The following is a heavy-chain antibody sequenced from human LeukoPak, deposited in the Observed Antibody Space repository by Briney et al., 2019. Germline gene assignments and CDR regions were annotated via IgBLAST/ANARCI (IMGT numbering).Heavy chain of an antibody. J-gene: IGHJ6*04. CDR3: AKYLAPYDFWSGAPADV. D-gene: IGHD3-3*01. V-gene: IGHV4-39*07. CDR1: GGSISSSSYY. CDR2: IYYSGST. Sequence: SETLSLTCTVSGGSISSSSYYWGWIRQPPGKGLEWIGSIYYSGSTYYNPSLKSRVTISVDTSKNQFSLKLSSVTAADTAVYYCAKYLAPYDFWSGAPADVWGKGTTVTVSS.